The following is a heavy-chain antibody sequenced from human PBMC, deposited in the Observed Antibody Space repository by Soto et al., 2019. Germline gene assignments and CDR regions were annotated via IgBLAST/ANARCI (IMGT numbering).Heavy chain of an antibody. D-gene: IGHD3-10*01. CDR2: INAGNGNT. Sequence: SSVKVSCKASGYTVTSYAMHWGRQAPGQRLEWMGWINAGNGNTKYSQKFQGRVTITRDTSASTAYMELSSLRSEDTAVYYCALEKYGSGSYYKGAFDIWGQGTMVTVSS. CDR1: GYTVTSYA. J-gene: IGHJ3*02. CDR3: ALEKYGSGSYYKGAFDI. V-gene: IGHV1-3*01.